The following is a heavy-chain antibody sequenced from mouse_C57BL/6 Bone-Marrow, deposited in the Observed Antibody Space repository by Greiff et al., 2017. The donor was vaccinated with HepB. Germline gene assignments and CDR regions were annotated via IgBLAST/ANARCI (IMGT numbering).Heavy chain of an antibody. J-gene: IGHJ4*01. CDR3: ARDSSGGAMDY. V-gene: IGHV1-85*01. D-gene: IGHD3-2*02. Sequence: VKLMESGPELVKPGASVKLSCKASGYTFTSYDINWVKQRPGQGLEWIGWIYPRDGSTKYNEKFKGKATLTVDTSSSTAYLELHSLTSEDSAVYFCARDSSGGAMDYWGQGTSVTVSS. CDR1: GYTFTSYD. CDR2: IYPRDGST.